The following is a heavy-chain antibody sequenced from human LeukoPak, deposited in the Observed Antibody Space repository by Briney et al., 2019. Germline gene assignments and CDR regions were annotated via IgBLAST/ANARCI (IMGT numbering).Heavy chain of an antibody. CDR1: GLSFSSYW. Sequence: PGGSLRLSCAASGLSFSSYWMHWVRQAPGKGLEWVSAISGSGGSTHYADSVKGRFTISRDNSKNTLYLQMNSLSAEDTAVYYCAKVPPMPAHAVYYFDYWGQGTLVTVSS. J-gene: IGHJ4*02. CDR2: ISGSGGST. D-gene: IGHD2-2*01. V-gene: IGHV3-23*01. CDR3: AKVPPMPAHAVYYFDY.